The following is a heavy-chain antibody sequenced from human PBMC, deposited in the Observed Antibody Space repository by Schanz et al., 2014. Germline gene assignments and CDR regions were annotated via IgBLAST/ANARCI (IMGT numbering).Heavy chain of an antibody. CDR3: AKVRNIHGWDYYGLDV. J-gene: IGHJ6*02. CDR2: IPHNNDGL. D-gene: IGHD6-19*01. V-gene: IGHV3-23*04. Sequence: EVQLVESGGGLVQPGGSLRLSRAASGFPFSSYAMAWFRQTPEKGLEWVSSIPHNNDGLYYTDSVKGRFTISRDNSKNTLYLQMNSLRAEDTAIYYCAKVRNIHGWDYYGLDVWGQGTTVTVSS. CDR1: GFPFSSYA.